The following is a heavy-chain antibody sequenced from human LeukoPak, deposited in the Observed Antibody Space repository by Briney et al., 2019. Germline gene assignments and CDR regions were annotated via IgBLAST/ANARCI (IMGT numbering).Heavy chain of an antibody. CDR2: INWNSASI. CDR1: GFTFDDYA. Sequence: GGSLRLSCAASGFTFDDYAMHWVRHVPGKGLEWVSGINWNSASINYADPVKGRFTISRDNAKNSLYLQMNSLRAEDTALYYCAKGVSDAFDFWGQGTMVTVSS. D-gene: IGHD3-16*01. J-gene: IGHJ3*01. V-gene: IGHV3-9*01. CDR3: AKGVSDAFDF.